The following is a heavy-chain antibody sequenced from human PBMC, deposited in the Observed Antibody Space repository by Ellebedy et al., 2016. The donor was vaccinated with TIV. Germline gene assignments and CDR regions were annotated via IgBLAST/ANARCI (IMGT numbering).Heavy chain of an antibody. CDR2: ISTYNGNT. D-gene: IGHD5-18*01. CDR1: GYSFSNYG. J-gene: IGHJ4*02. V-gene: IGHV1-18*04. Sequence: ASVKVSCKASGYSFSNYGISWVRQAPGQGLEWMGWISTYNGNTNYAQNLQGRVTMTTDTSTTTVYMEVRSLRSEDTAVYYCARGGYSFGSGDFDYWGQGTLVTVSS. CDR3: ARGGYSFGSGDFDY.